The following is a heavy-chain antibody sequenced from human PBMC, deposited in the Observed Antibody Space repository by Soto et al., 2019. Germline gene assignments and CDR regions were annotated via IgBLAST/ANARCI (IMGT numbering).Heavy chain of an antibody. D-gene: IGHD2-2*02. J-gene: IGHJ5*02. CDR2: ISYYGSNK. CDR3: AKDNTPLWFDP. Sequence: GSLRLSFAASGFTFSSYGMHWVLQAPGKGLEWVAVISYYGSNKYYADSVKGRFTISRDNSKNTLYLQMNSLRAEDTAVYYCAKDNTPLWFDPWGQGTLVTVSS. V-gene: IGHV3-30*18. CDR1: GFTFSSYG.